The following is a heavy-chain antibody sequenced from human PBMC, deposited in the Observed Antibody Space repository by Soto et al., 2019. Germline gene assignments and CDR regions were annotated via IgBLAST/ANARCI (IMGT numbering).Heavy chain of an antibody. Sequence: GESLKISCKGSEFHFTSYWINWGRQVPGKGLEWMGRIDPSDSYTNYTPSFQGHVAISVDRSISTAYLQWSSLKASDTAIYCCARLQYQYGSGSPTGGMDVWGQGTTVTVSS. J-gene: IGHJ6*02. V-gene: IGHV5-10-1*01. CDR1: EFHFTSYW. D-gene: IGHD3-10*01. CDR3: ARLQYQYGSGSPTGGMDV. CDR2: IDPSDSYT.